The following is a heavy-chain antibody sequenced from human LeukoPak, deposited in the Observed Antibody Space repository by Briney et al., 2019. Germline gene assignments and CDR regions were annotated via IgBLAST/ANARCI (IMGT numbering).Heavy chain of an antibody. CDR3: ARAYSSSSPYFDY. CDR2: IGSYSNYI. J-gene: IGHJ4*02. CDR1: GFTFSSYS. Sequence: GGSLRLSCAASGFTFSSYSVNWVRQAPGKGLEWVSSIGSYSNYIYYADSVKDRFTVSRDNAKNSLYLQMNSLRAEDTAVYYCARAYSSSSPYFDYWGQGTLVTVSS. V-gene: IGHV3-21*01. D-gene: IGHD6-6*01.